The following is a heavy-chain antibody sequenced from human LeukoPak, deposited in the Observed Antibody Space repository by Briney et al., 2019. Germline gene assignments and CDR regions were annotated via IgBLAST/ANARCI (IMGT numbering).Heavy chain of an antibody. CDR1: GYTFTSYG. CDR2: ISTYSGNT. V-gene: IGHV1-18*04. Sequence: ASVKVSCKASGYTFTSYGISWVRQAPGQGLEWMGWISTYSGNTDYAQKLQGRVTMTTDTSTSTAYMELRSLRSDDTAVYYCARAVQVTTGGLFDYWGQGTLVTVSS. D-gene: IGHD4-17*01. CDR3: ARAVQVTTGGLFDY. J-gene: IGHJ4*02.